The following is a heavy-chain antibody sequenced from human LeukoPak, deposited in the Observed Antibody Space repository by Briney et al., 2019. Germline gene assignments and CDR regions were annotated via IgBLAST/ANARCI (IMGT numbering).Heavy chain of an antibody. Sequence: GGSLRLSCAASGFTFSSYSMNWVRQAPGKGLEWVSFISGSSSYIYYADSVKGRFTISRDNTKNSLYLQMNSLRAEDTAIFYCVRFYYGSGTSFDPWGQGTLVTVSS. V-gene: IGHV3-21*01. CDR1: GFTFSSYS. CDR2: ISGSSSYI. CDR3: VRFYYGSGTSFDP. J-gene: IGHJ5*02. D-gene: IGHD3-10*01.